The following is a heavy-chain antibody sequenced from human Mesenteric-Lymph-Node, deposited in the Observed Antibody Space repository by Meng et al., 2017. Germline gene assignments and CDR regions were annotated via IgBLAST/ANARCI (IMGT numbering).Heavy chain of an antibody. D-gene: IGHD1-26*01. CDR2: IKQDGSEK. CDR3: ARDLREGELLLEIDAFDI. Sequence: GESLKISCAASGFTFSSYWMSWVRQAPGEGLEWVANIKQDGSEKYYVDSVKGRFTISRDNAKNSLYLQMNSLRAEDTAVYYCARDLREGELLLEIDAFDIWGQGTMVTVSS. J-gene: IGHJ3*02. V-gene: IGHV3-7*01. CDR1: GFTFSSYW.